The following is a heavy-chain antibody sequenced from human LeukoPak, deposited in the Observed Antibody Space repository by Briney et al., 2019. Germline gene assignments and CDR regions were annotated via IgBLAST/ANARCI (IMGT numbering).Heavy chain of an antibody. J-gene: IGHJ4*02. CDR3: ARESSDIVVVPAAIPYYFDY. CDR1: GGSVSSGSYY. Sequence: SETLSLTCTVSGGSVSSGSYYWSWIRQPPGKGLEWIGEINHSGSTNYNPSLKSRVTISVDTSKNQFSLKLSSVTAADTAVYYCARESSDIVVVPAAIPYYFDYWGQGTLVTVSS. V-gene: IGHV4-39*07. CDR2: INHSGST. D-gene: IGHD2-2*02.